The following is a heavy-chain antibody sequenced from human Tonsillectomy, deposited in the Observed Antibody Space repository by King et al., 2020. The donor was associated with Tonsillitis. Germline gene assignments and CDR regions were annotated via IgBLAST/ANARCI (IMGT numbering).Heavy chain of an antibody. CDR2: ISGSGIST. J-gene: IGHJ4*02. CDR1: EFTFSSYA. V-gene: IGHV3-23*04. D-gene: IGHD4/OR15-4a*01. CDR3: AKDLRGAYGGLEDY. Sequence: VQLVESGGGLVQPGGSLRLSCAASEFTFSSYAMSWVRQAPGKGLEWVSGISGSGISTYYADSVKGRFTISRDNSKNTLYLQMNSLRAEDTAVYYCAKDLRGAYGGLEDYWGQGTLVTVSS.